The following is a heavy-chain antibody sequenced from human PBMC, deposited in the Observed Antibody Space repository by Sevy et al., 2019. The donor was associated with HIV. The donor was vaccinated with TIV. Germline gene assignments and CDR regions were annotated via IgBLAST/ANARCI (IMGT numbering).Heavy chain of an antibody. V-gene: IGHV4-30-4*01. CDR1: GGPISNPDYN. Sequence: SETLSLTCTVSGGPISNPDYNWSWIRQSPGKGLEWLGYIYYSGNTYYSPSLRSPISISIDTSKNQFSLTLMSVTAADTAAYFCVRVTGPFGWLDPWGQGALVTVSS. CDR2: IYYSGNT. J-gene: IGHJ5*02. D-gene: IGHD3-9*01. CDR3: VRVTGPFGWLDP.